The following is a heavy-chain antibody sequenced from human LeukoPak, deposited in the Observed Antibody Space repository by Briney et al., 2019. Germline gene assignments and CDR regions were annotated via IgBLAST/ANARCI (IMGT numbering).Heavy chain of an antibody. V-gene: IGHV4-38-2*02. Sequence: SETLSLTCAVSGYSISSGHYWGWIRQPPGKGLEWIGSIYHSGSTYYNPSLKSRVTISVDKSKNQFSLKLSSVTAADTAVYYCARDGRPGIAARPPPGYYYYYMDVWGKGTTVTVSS. D-gene: IGHD6-6*01. CDR2: IYHSGST. J-gene: IGHJ6*03. CDR1: GYSISSGHY. CDR3: ARDGRPGIAARPPPGYYYYYMDV.